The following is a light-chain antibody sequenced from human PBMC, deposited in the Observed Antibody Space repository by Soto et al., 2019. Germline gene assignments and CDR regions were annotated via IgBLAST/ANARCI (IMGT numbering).Light chain of an antibody. V-gene: IGKV1-5*01. J-gene: IGKJ1*01. CDR2: DAS. Sequence: DIQMTQSPSTLSATAGDRVTMTCRASQSISSWLAWYQHKPGKAPKLLIYDASNLDSGVPSRFSGSGSGTEFSLTISNLQPDDCATYYCQQYENYWTFGQGTKVDIK. CDR3: QQYENYWT. CDR1: QSISSW.